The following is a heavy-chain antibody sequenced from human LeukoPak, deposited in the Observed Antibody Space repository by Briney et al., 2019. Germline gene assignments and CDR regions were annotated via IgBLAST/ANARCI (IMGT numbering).Heavy chain of an antibody. CDR3: ARDPTNTSGRYAYFDS. CDR1: GYTFNHHG. CDR2: ISCYNGDT. Sequence: PVASVKVSCKASGYTFNHHGISWVRQAPGQGLEWMGWISCYNGDTTYAQKFQGRVTMSKDTGTSTAYMELTGLRSDDTAVYYCARDPTNTSGRYAYFDSWGLGTLVTVSS. D-gene: IGHD6-19*01. J-gene: IGHJ4*02. V-gene: IGHV1-18*01.